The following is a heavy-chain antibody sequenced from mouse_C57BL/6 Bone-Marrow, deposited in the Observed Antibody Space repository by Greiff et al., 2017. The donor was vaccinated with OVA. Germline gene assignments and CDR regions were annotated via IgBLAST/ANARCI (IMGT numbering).Heavy chain of an antibody. Sequence: QVQLKQPGAELVKPGASVKLSCKASGYTFTSYWMHWVKQRPGRGLEWIGRIDPNSGGTKYNEKFKSKATLTVDKPSSTAYMQLSSLTSEDSAVYYCARCGRSPLYYVDYWGQGTTLTVSS. J-gene: IGHJ2*01. CDR3: ARCGRSPLYYVDY. CDR2: IDPNSGGT. V-gene: IGHV1-72*01. CDR1: GYTFTSYW. D-gene: IGHD1-1*01.